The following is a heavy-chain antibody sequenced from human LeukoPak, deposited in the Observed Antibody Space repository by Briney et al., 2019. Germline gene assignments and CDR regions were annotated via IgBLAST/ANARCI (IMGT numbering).Heavy chain of an antibody. CDR2: IYSSGTT. V-gene: IGHV4-59*01. J-gene: IGHJ5*01. Sequence: SETLSLTCTVSGGPTCSDSWGWNRQSPGKGLEWIGYIYSSGTTNYNPSHKSRVTISVDTSKNQFSLKLSSVTAADTAVYYCARGPLQSRTDPSGQKSLVTVSS. CDR3: ARGPLQSRTDP. CDR1: GGPTCSDS. D-gene: IGHD4-11*01.